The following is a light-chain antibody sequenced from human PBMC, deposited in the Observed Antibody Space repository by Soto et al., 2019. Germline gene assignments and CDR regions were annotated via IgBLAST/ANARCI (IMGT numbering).Light chain of an antibody. V-gene: IGKV3-20*01. CDR3: QQYGSSGT. CDR2: GAS. Sequence: EIVLTQSPGTLSLSPGERATLSCRASQSVSNNYLAWYQQKPGQAPRPLIYGASNRATGIPDRFSGSGSGTDFNLTISRLEPEDFAVYYCQQYGSSGTLGQGTKVDIK. J-gene: IGKJ1*01. CDR1: QSVSNNY.